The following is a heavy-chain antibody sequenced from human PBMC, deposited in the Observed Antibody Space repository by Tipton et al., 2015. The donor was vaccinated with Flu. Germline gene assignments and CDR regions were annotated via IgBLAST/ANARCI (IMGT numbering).Heavy chain of an antibody. CDR3: ARDRGWPAALDY. Sequence: TLSLTCTVSGVSISSHYWSWIRQPAGKGLEWIGRIYYSGGSTDYNPSLKSRVTVSLDTSKNQFSLKLTSVTAADTAVYYCARDRGWPAALDYWSQGILVTVSS. D-gene: IGHD3-10*01. J-gene: IGHJ4*02. V-gene: IGHV4-4*07. CDR1: GVSISSHY. CDR2: IYYSGGST.